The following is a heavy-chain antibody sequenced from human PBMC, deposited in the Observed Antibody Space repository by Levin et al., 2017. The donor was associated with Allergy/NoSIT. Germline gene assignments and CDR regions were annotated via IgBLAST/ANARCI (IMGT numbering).Heavy chain of an antibody. D-gene: IGHD2-2*01. CDR2: ISSSGSSI. V-gene: IGHV3-11*01. Sequence: GGSLRLSCAASGFTFSDYYMTWIRQDPGKGLEWVSYISSSGSSIYYADSVKGRFTISRDNAKNSVYLQMNSLRAEDTAVYYCARYIVVVASATHSRFDPWGQGTLVTVSS. CDR3: ARYIVVVASATHSRFDP. CDR1: GFTFSDYY. J-gene: IGHJ5*02.